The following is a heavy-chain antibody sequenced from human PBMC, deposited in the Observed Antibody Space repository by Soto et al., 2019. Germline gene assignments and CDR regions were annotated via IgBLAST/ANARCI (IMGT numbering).Heavy chain of an antibody. CDR1: GFTVSSNY. D-gene: IGHD6-13*01. CDR2: IYSGGST. CDR3: ARDPGIAAAGLFDY. V-gene: IGHV3-66*01. J-gene: IGHJ4*02. Sequence: EVQLVESGGGVVHPGGSLRLSCAASGFTVSSNYMSWVRQAPGKGLEWVSVIYSGGSTYYADSVKGRFTISRDNSKNTLYLQMNSLRAEDTAVYYCARDPGIAAAGLFDYWGQGTLVTVSS.